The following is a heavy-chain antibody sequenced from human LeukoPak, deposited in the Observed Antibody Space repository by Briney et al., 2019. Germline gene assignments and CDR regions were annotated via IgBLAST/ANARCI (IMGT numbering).Heavy chain of an antibody. D-gene: IGHD4-11*01. CDR2: INPNSGGT. Sequence: ASVKVSCKASGYTFTAYYMHWVRQAPGQGLEWMGWINPNSGGTNFAQKFQDRVTMTSDTSISTACMELSRLRSDDTAVYYCARGDYSRDYYYMDVWGKGTTVTVSS. CDR1: GYTFTAYY. J-gene: IGHJ6*03. V-gene: IGHV1-2*02. CDR3: ARGDYSRDYYYMDV.